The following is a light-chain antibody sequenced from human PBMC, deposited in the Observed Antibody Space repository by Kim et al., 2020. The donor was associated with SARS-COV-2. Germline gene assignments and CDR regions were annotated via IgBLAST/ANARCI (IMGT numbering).Light chain of an antibody. Sequence: ASVGDSVTITCRARQDIGSYLAWHQQKPGKVPKLLIEAASILQSGVPSRFSGSGTGTEFTLTISSLQPEDVAIYYCQKYNSAPFTFGPGTKVDIK. CDR1: QDIGSY. CDR2: AAS. V-gene: IGKV1-27*01. CDR3: QKYNSAPFT. J-gene: IGKJ3*01.